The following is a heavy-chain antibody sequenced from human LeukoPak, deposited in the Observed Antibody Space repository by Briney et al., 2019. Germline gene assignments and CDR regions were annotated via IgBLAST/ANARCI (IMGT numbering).Heavy chain of an antibody. CDR2: STHTGST. CDR3: ARGRTGAAALDF. CDR1: GGSFSGHY. J-gene: IGHJ4*02. Sequence: SETLSLTCAVYGGSFSGHYWTWIRQAPGKGREWIGESTHTGSTNYNPSLKSRVTISVDTSKNPFSLKLTSVSAADTAVYHCARGRTGAAALDFWGPGTLVTVSS. V-gene: IGHV4-34*01. D-gene: IGHD2-2*01.